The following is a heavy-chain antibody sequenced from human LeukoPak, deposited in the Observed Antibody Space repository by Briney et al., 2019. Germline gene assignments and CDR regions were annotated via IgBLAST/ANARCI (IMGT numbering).Heavy chain of an antibody. J-gene: IGHJ6*03. V-gene: IGHV1-2*02. CDR1: GYTFTGYY. CDR3: ARAKSYYMDV. Sequence: ASVKLSCKASGYTFTGYYMHWVRQAPGQGLEWMGWINPNSGGTNYAQKFQGRATMTRDTSISTAYMELSRLRSDDTAVYYCARAKSYYMDVWGKGTTVTVSS. CDR2: INPNSGGT.